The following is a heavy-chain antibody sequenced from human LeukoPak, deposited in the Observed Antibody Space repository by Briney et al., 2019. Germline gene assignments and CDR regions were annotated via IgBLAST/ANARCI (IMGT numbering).Heavy chain of an antibody. CDR1: GFTVSSNY. V-gene: IGHV3-66*01. CDR2: IYSGGST. CDR3: ARERGYSYDVYYFDY. D-gene: IGHD5-18*01. J-gene: IGHJ4*02. Sequence: GGSLRLSCAASGFTVSSNYMSWVRQAPGKGLEWVSVIYSGGSTYYADSVKGRFIISRDNSKNTLYLQTNSLRAEDTAVYYCARERGYSYDVYYFDYWGQGTLVTVSS.